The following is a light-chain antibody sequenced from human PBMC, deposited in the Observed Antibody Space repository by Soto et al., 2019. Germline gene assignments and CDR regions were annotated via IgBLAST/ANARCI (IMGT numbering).Light chain of an antibody. CDR3: LHDALFPYS. J-gene: IGKJ2*03. V-gene: IGKV1-6*01. Sequence: AIQMTQSPSSLSASVGDTVTFTCRASQAIRNDLGWFQQRPGKPPKLLIYGISILQTGVPSRFSGSGSGTDFTLTIPGLQPEDFATYYCLHDALFPYSFVQGTRLEI. CDR2: GIS. CDR1: QAIRND.